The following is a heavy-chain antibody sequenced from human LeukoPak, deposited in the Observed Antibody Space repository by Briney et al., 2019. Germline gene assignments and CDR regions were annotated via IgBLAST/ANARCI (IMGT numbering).Heavy chain of an antibody. J-gene: IGHJ4*02. D-gene: IGHD3-10*01. CDR1: GSTFNRVD. CDR2: INPSNGKT. V-gene: IGHV1-8*03. Sequence: ASVKVSCKASGSTFNRVDINWVRQAAGQGLEWMGWINPSNGKTGYAQKFQGRVAITRNTSINTVYMDLTSLTSEDTAVYYCTRAPSGVLPYYFDYWGPGTLVAVSS. CDR3: TRAPSGVLPYYFDY.